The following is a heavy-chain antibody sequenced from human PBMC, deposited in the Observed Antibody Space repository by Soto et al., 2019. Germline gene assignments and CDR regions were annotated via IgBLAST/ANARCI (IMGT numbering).Heavy chain of an antibody. J-gene: IGHJ4*02. CDR3: VSQRTSVLTQAYFDY. D-gene: IGHD2-8*01. CDR1: GGSASNSNYY. V-gene: IGHV4-39*01. CDR2: VYYRGRS. Sequence: SETLSLTCTVSGGSASNSNYYWGWIRQSPGKGLEWVGSVYYRGRSYSKSSVKSRVTISVDTSKNQYSLNLNSVTASDTAVYYCVSQRTSVLTQAYFDYWGPGALVTVSS.